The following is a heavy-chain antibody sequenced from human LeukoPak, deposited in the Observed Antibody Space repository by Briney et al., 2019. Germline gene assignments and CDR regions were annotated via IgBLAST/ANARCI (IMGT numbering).Heavy chain of an antibody. J-gene: IGHJ4*02. CDR1: GGSISSSSYY. Sequence: SETLSLTCTVSGGSISSSSYYWGWIRQPPGKGLEWIGSIYYSGSTYYNPSLKSRVTISVDTSKNQFSLKLSSVTAADTAVYYCASTSEEYGSSSELDYWGQGTLVTVSS. D-gene: IGHD6-6*01. V-gene: IGHV4-39*07. CDR2: IYYSGST. CDR3: ASTSEEYGSSSELDY.